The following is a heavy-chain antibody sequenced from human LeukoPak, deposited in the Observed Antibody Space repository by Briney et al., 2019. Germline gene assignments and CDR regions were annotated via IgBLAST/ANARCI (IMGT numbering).Heavy chain of an antibody. CDR1: GFTFSTYS. Sequence: GGSLRLSCAASGFTFSTYSRNWVPQAPGKGLEWVSSISSSSTYKYYADSLKGRFTISRDNAKNSLYLQMNSLRAEDTAVYYCARLLYDYIWGSSRSYYFDFWGQGTLVTVSS. CDR2: ISSSSTYK. D-gene: IGHD3-16*02. V-gene: IGHV3-21*01. J-gene: IGHJ4*02. CDR3: ARLLYDYIWGSSRSYYFDF.